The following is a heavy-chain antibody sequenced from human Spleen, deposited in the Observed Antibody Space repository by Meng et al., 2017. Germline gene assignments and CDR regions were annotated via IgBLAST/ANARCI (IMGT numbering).Heavy chain of an antibody. CDR2: IYYSGST. CDR3: ARDGKVRGVYDY. Sequence: QGQLQGSGPGLGQPSQTLSLTCTVSGGSISSGGYYWSWIRQHPGKGLEWIGYIYYSGSTYYNPSLKSRVTISVDTSKNQFSLKLSSVTAADTAVYYCARDGKVRGVYDYWGQGTLVTVSS. V-gene: IGHV4-31*03. CDR1: GGSISSGGYY. J-gene: IGHJ4*02. D-gene: IGHD3-10*01.